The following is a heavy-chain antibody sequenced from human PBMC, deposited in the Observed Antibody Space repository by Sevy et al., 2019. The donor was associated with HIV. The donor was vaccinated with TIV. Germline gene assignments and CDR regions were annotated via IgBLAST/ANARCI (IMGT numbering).Heavy chain of an antibody. CDR1: GFTFSNAW. J-gene: IGHJ4*02. CDR3: TTYYDYVWGSYRIDY. Sequence: GGSLRLSCAASGFTFSNAWMSWVRQAPGKGLEWVGRIKSKTDGGTTDYAAPVKGRFTISRDDSKNTLYLQMNSRKTGDTAVYYCTTYYDYVWGSYRIDYWGQGTLVTVSS. CDR2: IKSKTDGGTT. D-gene: IGHD3-16*02. V-gene: IGHV3-15*01.